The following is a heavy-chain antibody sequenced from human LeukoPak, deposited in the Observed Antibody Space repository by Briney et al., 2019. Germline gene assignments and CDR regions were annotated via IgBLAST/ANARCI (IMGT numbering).Heavy chain of an antibody. Sequence: PGGSLRVSCAASGFTFSTYTMSWVRQAPGKGLEWVSALSVNGDNTYYADSVKGRFTISRDNSKNTLCLQMNSLRAENTALYYCASGGRYSYGSFDYWGQGTLVTVSS. CDR3: ASGGRYSYGSFDY. J-gene: IGHJ4*02. CDR1: GFTFSTYT. D-gene: IGHD5-18*01. CDR2: LSVNGDNT. V-gene: IGHV3-23*01.